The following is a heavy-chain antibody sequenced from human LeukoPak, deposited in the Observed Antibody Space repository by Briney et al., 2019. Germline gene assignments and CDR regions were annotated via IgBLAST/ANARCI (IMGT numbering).Heavy chain of an antibody. V-gene: IGHV4-39*01. CDR1: GGSISSSTYY. D-gene: IGHD2-15*01. CDR3: ARQERYCGGGNCYKYFDY. CDR2: IYYSGST. J-gene: IGHJ4*02. Sequence: PSETLSLTCTVSGGSISSSTYYWGWIRQPPGKGLEWIGSIYYSGSTYYNPSLKSRVTISVDTSKNQFSLKLSSVTAADTAVFYCARQERYCGGGNCYKYFDYWGQGTLVTVSS.